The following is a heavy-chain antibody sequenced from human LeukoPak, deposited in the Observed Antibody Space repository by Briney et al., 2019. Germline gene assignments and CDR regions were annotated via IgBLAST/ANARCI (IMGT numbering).Heavy chain of an antibody. J-gene: IGHJ4*02. V-gene: IGHV4-61*01. CDR2: IYYSGST. D-gene: IGHD3-3*01. Sequence: SEPLSLTCTVSGGSVSSGSYYWSWIRQPPGKGLEWIGYIYYSGSTNYNPSLKSRVTISVDTSKNQFSLKLSSVTAADTAVYYCARGYYDFWSGYSQASHFDYWGQGTLVTVSS. CDR1: GGSVSSGSYY. CDR3: ARGYYDFWSGYSQASHFDY.